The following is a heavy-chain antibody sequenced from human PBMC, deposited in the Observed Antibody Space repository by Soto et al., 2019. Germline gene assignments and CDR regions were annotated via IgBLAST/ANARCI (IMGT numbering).Heavy chain of an antibody. D-gene: IGHD3-9*01. CDR3: ARVHDILTGYPGGHFDY. J-gene: IGHJ4*02. V-gene: IGHV4-59*01. Sequence: ETLSLTCTVSGVSISSYYWSWIRQPPGKGLEWIGYIYYSGSTNYNPSLKSRVTISVDTSKNQFSLKLSSVTAADTAVYYCARVHDILTGYPGGHFDYWGQGTLVTVSS. CDR2: IYYSGST. CDR1: GVSISSYY.